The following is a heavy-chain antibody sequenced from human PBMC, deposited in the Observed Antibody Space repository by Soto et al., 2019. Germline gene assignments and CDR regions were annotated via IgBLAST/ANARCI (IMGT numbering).Heavy chain of an antibody. J-gene: IGHJ3*02. D-gene: IGHD2-2*01. V-gene: IGHV3-30*18. CDR3: AKGSTSSGAFDI. Sequence: GGSLRLSCAASGFTSSGYGMHWVRQAPGKGLQWVAVISYDGSNKYYAASVKGRFTISRENYKKTLYLQMNSLRAEDTAVYYCAKGSTSSGAFDIWGQGTMVTVSS. CDR1: GFTSSGYG. CDR2: ISYDGSNK.